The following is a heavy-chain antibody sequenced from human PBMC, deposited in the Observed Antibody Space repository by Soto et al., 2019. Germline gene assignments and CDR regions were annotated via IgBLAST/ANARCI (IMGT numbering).Heavy chain of an antibody. D-gene: IGHD3-3*01. CDR3: EKRRYDFWSPYYFDS. CDR2: ITWNSRVL. CDR1: GLNFDDFA. Sequence: SLRLSCVGTGLNFDDFAMHWVRQAPGKGLEWVSGITWNSRVLAYADSVKGRFTISRDNARNSLYLQMDSLRDEDTALYYCEKRRYDFWSPYYFDSWGQGTLVTVYS. J-gene: IGHJ4*02. V-gene: IGHV3-9*01.